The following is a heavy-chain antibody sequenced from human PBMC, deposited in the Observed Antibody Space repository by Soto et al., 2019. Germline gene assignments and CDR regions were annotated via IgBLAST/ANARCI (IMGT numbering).Heavy chain of an antibody. CDR1: GFTFSSYA. D-gene: IGHD3-22*01. Sequence: GGSLRLSCAASGFTFSSYAMHWVRQAPGKGLEWVAVISYDGSNKYYADSVKGRFTISRDNSKNTLYLQMNSLRAEDTAVYYCARPLTMIVVVIGYWGQGTLVTVSS. V-gene: IGHV3-30-3*01. J-gene: IGHJ4*02. CDR3: ARPLTMIVVVIGY. CDR2: ISYDGSNK.